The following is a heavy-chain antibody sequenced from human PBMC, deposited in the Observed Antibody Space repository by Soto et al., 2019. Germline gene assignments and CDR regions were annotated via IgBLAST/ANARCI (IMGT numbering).Heavy chain of an antibody. CDR1: GFSLSTSGVG. CDR3: AHSFGVAFMVYYHHARDV. Sequence: QITLRESGPTLLKPTQTLTLTCTFSGFSLSTSGVGVAWIRQPPVTALEWLALIYWDDDKRYSPSLKSRLTITKDTSKSQVVRTLTNMDPVDTATYFCAHSFGVAFMVYYHHARDVWGQGTTVTVSS. J-gene: IGHJ6*02. V-gene: IGHV2-5*02. D-gene: IGHD3-3*01. CDR2: IYWDDDK.